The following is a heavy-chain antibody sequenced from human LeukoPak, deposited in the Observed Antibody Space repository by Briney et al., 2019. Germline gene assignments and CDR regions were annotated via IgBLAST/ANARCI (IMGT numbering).Heavy chain of an antibody. Sequence: GGSLRLSCAASGFTVSSNYMSWVRQAPGEGLEWVSVIYSGGSTYYADSVKGRFTISRDNSKNTLYLQMNSLRAEDTAVYYCARVRRYFVDYWGQGTLVTVSS. J-gene: IGHJ4*02. CDR1: GFTVSSNY. D-gene: IGHD3-9*01. CDR3: ARVRRYFVDY. V-gene: IGHV3-66*01. CDR2: IYSGGST.